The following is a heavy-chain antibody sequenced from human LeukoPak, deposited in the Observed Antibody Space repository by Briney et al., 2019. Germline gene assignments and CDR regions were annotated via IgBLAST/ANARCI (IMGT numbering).Heavy chain of an antibody. D-gene: IGHD3-22*01. J-gene: IGHJ4*02. Sequence: ASVKVSCQASGGTFSSYAISWVRQATGQGLEWMGGIIPIFGTANYAQKFQGRVTITADESTSTAYMELSGLRSEYTAVYYCARDSSDYYESIYWGQGTLVTVSS. CDR2: IIPIFGTA. CDR1: GGTFSSYA. CDR3: ARDSSDYYESIY. V-gene: IGHV1-69*01.